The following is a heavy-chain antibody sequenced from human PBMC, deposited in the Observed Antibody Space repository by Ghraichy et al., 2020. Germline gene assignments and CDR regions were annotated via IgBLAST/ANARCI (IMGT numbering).Heavy chain of an antibody. D-gene: IGHD3-10*01. J-gene: IGHJ4*02. CDR3: VTSRWFGIYPDF. Sequence: SKTLSLTCAVYGVSFTDHYWTWIRQSPGKGLEWIGEYNHVGGIKYNPSLSGRVTISLDTSKREVSLRVSPVSAADTAVYYCVTSRWFGIYPDFWGQGTLVTVSS. V-gene: IGHV4-34*01. CDR2: YNHVGGI. CDR1: GVSFTDHY.